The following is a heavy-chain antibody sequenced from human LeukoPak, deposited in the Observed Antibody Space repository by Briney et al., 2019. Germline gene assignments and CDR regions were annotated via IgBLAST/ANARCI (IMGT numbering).Heavy chain of an antibody. CDR2: INHSGST. J-gene: IGHJ6*02. CDR1: GGSFSGYY. Sequence: SSETLSLTCAVYGGSFSGYYWSWIRQPPGKGLEWIGEINHSGSTNYNPSLKSRVTISVDTSKNQFSLKLSSVTAADTAVYYCARLHYYYYGMDVWGQGTTVTVSS. CDR3: ARLHYYYYGMDV. V-gene: IGHV4-34*01.